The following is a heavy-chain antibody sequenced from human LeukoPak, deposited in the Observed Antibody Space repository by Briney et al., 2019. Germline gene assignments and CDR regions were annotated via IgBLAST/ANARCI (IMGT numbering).Heavy chain of an antibody. J-gene: IGHJ6*03. D-gene: IGHD4-11*01. CDR1: GGSFSGYY. CDR2: INHSGSA. CDR3: ARTRFTVTYYYYYYMDA. Sequence: PSETLSLTCAVSGGSFSGYYWSWIRKPPRKGLEWVGEINHSGSASYNPSLKSRVTISVDASKNKFSLKLSSVSAADAAVYYCARTRFTVTYYYYYYMDAWGKGTTGTVS. V-gene: IGHV4-34*01.